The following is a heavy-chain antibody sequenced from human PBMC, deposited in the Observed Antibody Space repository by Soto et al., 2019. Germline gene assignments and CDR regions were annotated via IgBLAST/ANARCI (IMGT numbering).Heavy chain of an antibody. D-gene: IGHD1-26*01. CDR3: ARDFEIVTAATYYYYYMAV. V-gene: IGHV1-46*03. CDR1: GYSFTSYY. Sequence: ASVKVSCKASGYSFTSYYMHWVRQAPGQGLEWMGIINPSGGSTRYAQKFQGRVTMTRDTSTSTVYMELSSLRSEDTAVYYCARDFEIVTAATYYYYYMAVWGKGTPATFSS. CDR2: INPSGGST. J-gene: IGHJ6*03.